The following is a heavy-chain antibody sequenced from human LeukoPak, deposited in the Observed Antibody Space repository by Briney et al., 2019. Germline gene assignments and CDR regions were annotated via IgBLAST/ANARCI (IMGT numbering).Heavy chain of an antibody. Sequence: PSETLSFTCTVSGGSISSYYWSWIRQPAGKGLEWIGRIYTSGSTNYNPSLKSRVTISVDTSKNQFSLKLSSVTAADTAVYHCARIVLYYYDSSRGPSFRDWFDPWGQGTLVTVSS. CDR2: IYTSGST. CDR1: GGSISSYY. D-gene: IGHD3-22*01. J-gene: IGHJ5*02. V-gene: IGHV4-4*07. CDR3: ARIVLYYYDSSRGPSFRDWFDP.